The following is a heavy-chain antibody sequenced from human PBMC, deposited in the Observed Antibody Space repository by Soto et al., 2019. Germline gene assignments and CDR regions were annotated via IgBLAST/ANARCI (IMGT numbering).Heavy chain of an antibody. V-gene: IGHV3-21*01. J-gene: IGHJ4*02. Sequence: EVQLVESGGGLVKPGGSLRLSCAASGFTFSSYSMNWVRQAPGKGLEWVSSISSSSSYIYYADSVKGRFTISRDNAKNSLYLQMNSLRVEDTAVYYCAREGFDSSGYYRGLDYWGQGTLVTVSS. CDR3: AREGFDSSGYYRGLDY. CDR1: GFTFSSYS. CDR2: ISSSSSYI. D-gene: IGHD3-22*01.